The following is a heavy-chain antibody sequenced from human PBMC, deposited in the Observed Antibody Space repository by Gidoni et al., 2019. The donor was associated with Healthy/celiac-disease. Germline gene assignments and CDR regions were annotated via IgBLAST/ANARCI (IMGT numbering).Heavy chain of an antibody. J-gene: IGHJ6*02. CDR3: ARDRGLGSYYNGGTKFRASVGHYGMDV. V-gene: IGHV3-33*01. CDR2: IWYDGSNK. D-gene: IGHD3-10*01. Sequence: QVQLVESGGVVVQPGRSLSLSCAASGFTFSSSGLHWVRQATAQGLAWVAVIWYDGSNKYYADSVKGRFTISRDNSKNTLYLQMNSLRAEDTAVYYCARDRGLGSYYNGGTKFRASVGHYGMDVWGQGTTVTVSS. CDR1: GFTFSSSG.